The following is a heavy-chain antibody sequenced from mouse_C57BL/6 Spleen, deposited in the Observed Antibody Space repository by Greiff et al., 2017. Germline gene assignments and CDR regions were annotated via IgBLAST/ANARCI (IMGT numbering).Heavy chain of an antibody. CDR1: GFTFSDYG. Sequence: EVQLQESGGGLVKPGGSLKLSCAASGFTFSDYGMHWVRQAPEKGLEWVAYISSGSSTIYYADTVKGRFTISRDNAKNTLFLQMTSLRSEDTAMYYCARGLGFAYWGQGTLVTVSA. J-gene: IGHJ3*01. CDR3: ARGLGFAY. D-gene: IGHD6-2*01. CDR2: ISSGSSTI. V-gene: IGHV5-17*01.